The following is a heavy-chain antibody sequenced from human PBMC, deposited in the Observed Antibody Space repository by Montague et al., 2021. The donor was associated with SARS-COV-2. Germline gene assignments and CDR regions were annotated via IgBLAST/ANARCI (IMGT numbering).Heavy chain of an antibody. V-gene: IGHV6-1*01. CDR1: GDSVTGSSAS. Sequence: CAISGDSVTGSSASWAYSRQSPSNAIHWQGRTYHRSKWYNDYAVSVKSRITINPDTSKNQFSLQLNSVTPEDTAVYYCARDDPYCTNGVCYTGNWFDPWGQGTLVTVSS. J-gene: IGHJ5*02. D-gene: IGHD2-8*01. CDR3: ARDDPYCTNGVCYTGNWFDP. CDR2: TYHRSKWYN.